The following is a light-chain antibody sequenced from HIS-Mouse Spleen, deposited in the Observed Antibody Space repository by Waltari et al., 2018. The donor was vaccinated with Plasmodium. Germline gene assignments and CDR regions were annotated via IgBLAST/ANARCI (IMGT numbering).Light chain of an antibody. J-gene: IGLJ2*01. CDR1: ALPKQY. V-gene: IGLV3-25*03. Sequence: SYELTQPPSVSVSPGQTARITCSGDALPKQYAYWYQQKPGQAPVLVIYKDSERPAGIPERLSGSRSGTTVTLTIRGVQAEDEADYYCQSADSSGTYRVFGGGTKLTVL. CDR2: KDS. CDR3: QSADSSGTYRV.